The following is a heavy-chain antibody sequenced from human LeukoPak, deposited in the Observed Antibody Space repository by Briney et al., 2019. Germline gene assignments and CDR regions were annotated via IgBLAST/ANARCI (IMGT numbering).Heavy chain of an antibody. CDR1: GGSISSGSYY. CDR2: IYTSGST. D-gene: IGHD6-19*01. CDR3: ARDSSYSSGLDY. Sequence: PSQTLSLTCTVSGGSISSGSYYWSWIRQSDGKGLEWIGRIYTSGSTHYNPSLKSRVTMSVDTSKNQFSLKLSSVTAADTAVYYCARDSSYSSGLDYWGQGTLVTVSS. J-gene: IGHJ4*02. V-gene: IGHV4-61*02.